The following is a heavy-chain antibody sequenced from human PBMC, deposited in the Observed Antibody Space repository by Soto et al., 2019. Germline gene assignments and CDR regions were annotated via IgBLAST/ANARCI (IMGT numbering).Heavy chain of an antibody. CDR3: TRETVAGITGLDY. J-gene: IGHJ4*02. CDR2: ISVSDAFI. Sequence: GGSLRLSCAASGFNVGAFAVNWVRQAPGKGLEWVSGISVSDAFIYYADSVRGRFSISRDASENILYLQMNSLRVDDTALYYCTRETVAGITGLDYWGPGTLVTVSS. CDR1: GFNVGAFA. D-gene: IGHD1-20*01. V-gene: IGHV3-23*01.